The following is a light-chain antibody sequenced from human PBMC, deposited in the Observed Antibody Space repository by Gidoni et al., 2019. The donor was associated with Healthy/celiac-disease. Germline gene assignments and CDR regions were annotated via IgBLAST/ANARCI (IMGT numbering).Light chain of an antibody. CDR1: SSDVGSYNL. CDR3: CSYAGSSPYVV. V-gene: IGLV2-23*01. J-gene: IGLJ2*01. Sequence: QSALTRPASVSGSPGQSITISCTGTSSDVGSYNLVSWYQQHPGKAPKLMIYEGSKRPSGVSNRFSGSKSGNTASLTISGLQAEDEADYYCCSYAGSSPYVVFGGGTKLTVL. CDR2: EGS.